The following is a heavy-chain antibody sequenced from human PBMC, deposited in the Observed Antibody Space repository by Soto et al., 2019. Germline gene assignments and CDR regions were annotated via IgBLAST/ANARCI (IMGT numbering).Heavy chain of an antibody. D-gene: IGHD2-8*01. CDR1: GFTFSSHW. Sequence: EVQVVESGGGLVQPGGSLRLSCAASGFTFSSHWMTWVRQVPGKGLEWVANINQDGSDQYYVDSVQGRLTISRDNAKNSLCLHMNSLRVADTAVYYCATSMRHTLNPWGQGTLVTVSS. CDR3: ATSMRHTLNP. CDR2: INQDGSDQ. V-gene: IGHV3-7*01. J-gene: IGHJ5*02.